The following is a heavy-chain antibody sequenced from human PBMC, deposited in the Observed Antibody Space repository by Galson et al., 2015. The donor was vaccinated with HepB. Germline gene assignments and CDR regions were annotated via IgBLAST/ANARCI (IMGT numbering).Heavy chain of an antibody. CDR1: DYTFTRFG. D-gene: IGHD5-24*01. CDR2: ISVYNGKT. CDR3: AKGGMATIGGPTFDS. J-gene: IGHJ4*02. Sequence: SVKVSCKASDYTFTRFGISWVRQAPGQGLEWMGWISVYNGKTDYAQKFQGRVTMTADTSTSLTITAYMELRSLISDDTAVYYCAKGGMATIGGPTFDSWGQGTPVTVSS. V-gene: IGHV1-18*01.